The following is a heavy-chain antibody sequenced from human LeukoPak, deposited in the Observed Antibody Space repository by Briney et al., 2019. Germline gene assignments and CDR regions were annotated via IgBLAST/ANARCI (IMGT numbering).Heavy chain of an antibody. CDR3: ARGIRTNHY. CDR1: GGSFSGYY. D-gene: IGHD1-1*01. V-gene: IGHV4-34*01. J-gene: IGHJ4*02. CDR2: INHSGST. Sequence: PSETLSLTCAVYGGSFSGYYWSWIRQPPGKGLEWIGEINHSGSTNYNPSLKSRVTISVDTSKNQFSLKLSPVTAADTAVYYCARGIRTNHYWGQGTLVTVSS.